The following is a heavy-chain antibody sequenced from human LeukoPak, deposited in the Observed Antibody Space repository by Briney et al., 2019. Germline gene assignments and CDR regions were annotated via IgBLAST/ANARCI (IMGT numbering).Heavy chain of an antibody. V-gene: IGHV3-23*01. Sequence: PGGSLRLSCAASGFTFDNYAMTWVRQAPGRGLEWVSLISGSATSTYYADSVKGRFTISRDNSRNTLYLQMDNLRAEDTALYYCAKALRNHVFYWYFDLWGRGTLVTVSS. CDR3: AKALRNHVFYWYFDL. J-gene: IGHJ2*01. CDR2: ISGSATST. CDR1: GFTFDNYA.